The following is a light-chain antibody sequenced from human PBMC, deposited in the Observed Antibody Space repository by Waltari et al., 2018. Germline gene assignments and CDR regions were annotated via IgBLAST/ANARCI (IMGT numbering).Light chain of an antibody. CDR2: DAS. J-gene: IGKJ1*01. V-gene: IGKV3-20*01. CDR3: QKYGTLPAT. CDR1: QSVSGT. Sequence: EIVLTQSPGTLSLSPGERATLSCRASQSVSGTLAWYQQKPGQAPRLLIYDASSRATGIPDRFSGSGSGTDFSLTISRLEPEDFAVYYCQKYGTLPATFGRGTKVEIK.